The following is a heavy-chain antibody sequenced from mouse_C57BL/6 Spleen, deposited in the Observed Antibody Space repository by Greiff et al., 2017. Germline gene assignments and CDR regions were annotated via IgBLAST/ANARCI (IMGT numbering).Heavy chain of an antibody. V-gene: IGHV1-80*01. Sequence: QVQLQQSGAALVMPGASVKISCKASGYAFSSYWMHWVKQRPGKGLEWIGQIYPGDGDTNYNGKFKGKATLTADKSSSTAYMQLSSLTSEDSAVYFCARYWGDYDGRGLAYWGQGALVTVSA. CDR3: ARYWGDYDGRGLAY. J-gene: IGHJ3*01. CDR2: IYPGDGDT. CDR1: GYAFSSYW. D-gene: IGHD2-4*01.